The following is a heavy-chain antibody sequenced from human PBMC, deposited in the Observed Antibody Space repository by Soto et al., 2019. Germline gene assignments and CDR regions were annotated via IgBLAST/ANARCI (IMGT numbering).Heavy chain of an antibody. D-gene: IGHD4-17*01. V-gene: IGHV5-51*01. Sequence: PGESLKISCKGSGYSFTSYWIAWVRQMPGKGLEWMGIIYPGDSDTRYSPSFQGEVTLSADKSINTTYLQWSSLKASDTAAYYCANRRRGDYLYYYGLDVWGQGTTVTVSS. CDR3: ANRRRGDYLYYYGLDV. J-gene: IGHJ6*02. CDR1: GYSFTSYW. CDR2: IYPGDSDT.